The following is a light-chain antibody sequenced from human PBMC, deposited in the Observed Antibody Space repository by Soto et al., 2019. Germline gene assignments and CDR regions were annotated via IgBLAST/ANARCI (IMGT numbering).Light chain of an antibody. CDR3: LQDYDYPWT. V-gene: IGKV1-6*01. CDR2: AAS. CDR1: QGIRSN. Sequence: AIQMTQSPSSLSASVGDRVTITCRASQGIRSNLGWFQQKPGKAPKVLIFAASNLFNEVPSRFSGSGSGTDFTLTISSVQPEDLATYYCLQDYDYPWTFGQGTKVEIK. J-gene: IGKJ1*01.